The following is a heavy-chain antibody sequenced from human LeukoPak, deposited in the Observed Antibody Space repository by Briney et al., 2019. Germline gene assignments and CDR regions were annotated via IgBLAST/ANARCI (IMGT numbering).Heavy chain of an antibody. Sequence: GGSLRLSCAASGFTVSSNYMSWVRQAPGKGLEWVSVIYSGGSTYYADSVKGRFTISRDNSKSTLYLQMNSLRAEDTAVYYCARVGGSSYYYGMDVWGQGTTVTVSS. CDR1: GFTVSSNY. CDR2: IYSGGST. D-gene: IGHD2-15*01. CDR3: ARVGGSSYYYGMDV. V-gene: IGHV3-66*01. J-gene: IGHJ6*02.